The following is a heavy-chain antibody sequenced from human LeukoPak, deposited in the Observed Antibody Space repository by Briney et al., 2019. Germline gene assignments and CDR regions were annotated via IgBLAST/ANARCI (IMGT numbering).Heavy chain of an antibody. V-gene: IGHV1-8*01. Sequence: GASVKVSCKASGYTFTSYDINWVRQATGQGLEWMGWMNPYSGNTGYAQKFQGRVTITRSTSISPAYMELSSLRSENTAVYYCARLVGVDFWSDHYYYYYYMDVWGKGTTVTVSS. CDR2: MNPYSGNT. CDR3: ARLVGVDFWSDHYYYYYYMDV. J-gene: IGHJ6*03. D-gene: IGHD3-3*01. CDR1: GYTFTSYD.